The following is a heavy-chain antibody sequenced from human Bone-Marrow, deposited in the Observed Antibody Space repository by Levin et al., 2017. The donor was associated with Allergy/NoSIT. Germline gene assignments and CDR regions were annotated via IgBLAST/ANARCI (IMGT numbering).Heavy chain of an antibody. CDR1: GFTVSSNY. V-gene: IGHV3-66*01. J-gene: IGHJ4*02. CDR2: IYSGGST. CDR3: ARDLGPDGHVFDY. Sequence: GGSLRLSCAASGFTVSSNYMSWVRQAPGKGLEWVSVIYSGGSTYYADSVKGRFTISRDNSKNTLYLQMNSLRAEDTAVYYCARDLGPDGHVFDYWGQGTLVTVSS.